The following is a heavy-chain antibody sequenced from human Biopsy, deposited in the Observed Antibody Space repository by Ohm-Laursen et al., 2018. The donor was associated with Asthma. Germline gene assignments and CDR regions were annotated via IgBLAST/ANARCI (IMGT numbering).Heavy chain of an antibody. D-gene: IGHD3-9*01. CDR3: ARMYYDFLTGQVNDAFAM. CDR1: GYTFISYA. J-gene: IGHJ3*02. Sequence: ASVKVSCKASGYTFISYAIHWVRQAPGQRLEWMGWINAGSGNTKYSQKFQGRVTITRDTSASTAYMELSSLRSEDTAVYYCARMYYDFLTGQVNDAFAMWGQGTMVTVSS. V-gene: IGHV1-3*01. CDR2: INAGSGNT.